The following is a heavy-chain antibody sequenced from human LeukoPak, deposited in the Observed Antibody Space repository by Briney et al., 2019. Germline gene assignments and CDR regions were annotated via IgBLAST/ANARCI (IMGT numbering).Heavy chain of an antibody. CDR1: GGSISSYY. V-gene: IGHV4-59*01. D-gene: IGHD4-17*01. CDR2: IYYSGST. CDR3: ARAYGDYPDY. J-gene: IGHJ4*02. Sequence: PETLSLTCTVSGGSISSYYWSWIRQPPGKGLEWIGYIYYSGSTNYNPSLKSRVTISVDTSKNQFSLKLSSVTAADTAVYYCARAYGDYPDYWGQGTLVTVSS.